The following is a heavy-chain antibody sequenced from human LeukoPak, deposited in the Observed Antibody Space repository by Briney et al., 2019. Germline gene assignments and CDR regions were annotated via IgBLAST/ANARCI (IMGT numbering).Heavy chain of an antibody. V-gene: IGHV3-30*03. CDR2: ISYDGSNE. D-gene: IGHD4-17*01. J-gene: IGHJ1*01. CDR1: GFTFSRYG. CDR3: ARVHSPVTTKVSYFQH. Sequence: PGGSLRLSCAASGFTFSRYGVHWVRQAPGKGLEWVAVISYDGSNEYYADSVKGRFTISRDNSKNTLYLQMNSLRAEDTAVYYCARVHSPVTTKVSYFQHWGQGTLVTVSS.